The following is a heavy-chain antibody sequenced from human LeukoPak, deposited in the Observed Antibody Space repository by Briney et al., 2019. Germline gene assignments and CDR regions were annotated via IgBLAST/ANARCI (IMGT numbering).Heavy chain of an antibody. J-gene: IGHJ4*02. CDR3: ATVSYYYATSGSPFDS. CDR1: GGSFSVYY. Sequence: PSETLSLTCAVYGGSFSVYYWSWIRQPPGKGLEWIGEINHSGSTNYNPSLKSRVTISLDTSKNQFSLKLTSVTAADTAVYYCATVSYYYATSGSPFDSWGQGTLVTVSS. V-gene: IGHV4-34*01. D-gene: IGHD3-22*01. CDR2: INHSGST.